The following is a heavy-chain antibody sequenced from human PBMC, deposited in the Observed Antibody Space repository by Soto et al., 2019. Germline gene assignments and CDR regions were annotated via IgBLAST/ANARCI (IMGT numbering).Heavy chain of an antibody. D-gene: IGHD1-1*01. V-gene: IGHV3-53*01. Sequence: GGSLRLSCEVSGFTVSNTYMSWIRQAPGKGLEWVSIIYGGGSTYYTDSVKGRFTISKDNSKNTVSLQMNSLRAEDTALYYCAKGFNCNRVDSWGQGTPVTVSS. CDR3: AKGFNCNRVDS. J-gene: IGHJ4*02. CDR1: GFTVSNTY. CDR2: IYGGGST.